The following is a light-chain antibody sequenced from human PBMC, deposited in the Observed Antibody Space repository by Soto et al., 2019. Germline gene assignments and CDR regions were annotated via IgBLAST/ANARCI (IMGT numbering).Light chain of an antibody. CDR1: QTVRNND. J-gene: IGKJ4*01. V-gene: IGKV3-11*01. CDR2: DAS. Sequence: EFVLSQSPGTLSLSPGERATLYCRASQTVRNNDLAWYQQKPRQAPRLLINDASNRATGITGRFSGSGSGTDFTRTNSSLVPEDFALYYCKRSSPTFGGGTRVDI. CDR3: KRSSPT.